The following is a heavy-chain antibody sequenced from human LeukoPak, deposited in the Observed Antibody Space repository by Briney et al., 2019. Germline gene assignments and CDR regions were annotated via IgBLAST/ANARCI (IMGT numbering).Heavy chain of an antibody. CDR1: GGSFSDYY. V-gene: IGHV4-59*10. Sequence: SETLSLTCAVYGGSFSDYYWSWIRQPPGKGLEWIGRIFTSGSTNYNPSLKSRVTMSVDTSKNQFSLKLTSVTAADTAVYYCARVSRWYYFDYWGQGTLVTVSS. D-gene: IGHD2-8*01. J-gene: IGHJ4*02. CDR3: ARVSRWYYFDY. CDR2: IFTSGST.